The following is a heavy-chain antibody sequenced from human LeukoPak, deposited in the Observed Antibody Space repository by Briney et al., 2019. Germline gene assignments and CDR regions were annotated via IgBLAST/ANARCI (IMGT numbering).Heavy chain of an antibody. CDR3: AKGDGEIPDNWFDP. D-gene: IGHD4-17*01. J-gene: IGHJ5*02. Sequence: GGSLRLSCAASGFTFSRYAMTWVRQAPGKGLEWVSAISGSGGSTYYADSVKGRFIISRDNSKNTVFLQMNSLIAEDTAVYYCAKGDGEIPDNWFDPWGQGTLVTVSS. CDR1: GFTFSRYA. CDR2: ISGSGGST. V-gene: IGHV3-23*01.